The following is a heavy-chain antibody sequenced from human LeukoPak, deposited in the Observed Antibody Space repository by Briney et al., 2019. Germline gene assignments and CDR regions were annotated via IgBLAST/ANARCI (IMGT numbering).Heavy chain of an antibody. CDR3: ARRQRWLRVYYYYYMDV. V-gene: IGHV4-34*01. J-gene: IGHJ6*03. CDR2: INHSGST. Sequence: SETLSLTCAVYGGSFSGYYWSWIRQPPGKGLEWIGEINHSGSTNYNPSLKSRVTISVDTSKNQFSLKLSSVTAADTAVYYCARRQRWLRVYYYYYMDVWGKGTTVTISS. CDR1: GGSFSGYY. D-gene: IGHD5-24*01.